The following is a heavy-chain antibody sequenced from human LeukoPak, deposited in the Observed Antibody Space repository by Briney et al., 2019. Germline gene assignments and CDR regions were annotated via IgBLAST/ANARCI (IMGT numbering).Heavy chain of an antibody. D-gene: IGHD6-25*01. J-gene: IGHJ6*03. CDR2: IYYSGST. Sequence: SETLSLTCTVSGGSISSSSYYWGWIRQPPGKRLEWIGSIYYSGSTYYNPSLKSRVTISVDTSKNQFSLKLSSVTAADTAVYYCARIPRIAASGAHYYMDVWGKGTTVTVSS. CDR3: ARIPRIAASGAHYYMDV. V-gene: IGHV4-39*01. CDR1: GGSISSSSYY.